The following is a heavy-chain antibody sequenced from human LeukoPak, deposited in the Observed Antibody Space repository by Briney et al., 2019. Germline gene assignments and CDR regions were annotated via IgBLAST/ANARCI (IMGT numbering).Heavy chain of an antibody. CDR2: IRRRAYGGAA. J-gene: IGHJ4*02. CDR3: SRNGLVDFDY. CDR1: GFAFDDFA. Sequence: GGPLRLSCTTSGFAFDDFAMSWLRQPAGKGLEWVGFIRRRAYGGAAEYAASVKGRFIISRDDSKGIAYLQMNSLKTEDTAVYYCSRNGLVDFDYWGQGSRVIVSP. V-gene: IGHV3-49*03.